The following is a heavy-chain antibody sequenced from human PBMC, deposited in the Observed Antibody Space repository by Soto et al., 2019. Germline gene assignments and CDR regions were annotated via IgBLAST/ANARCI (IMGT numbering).Heavy chain of an antibody. Sequence: QVQLQESGPGLVKPSGTLSLTCAVSGGSIRSNNWWSWVRQPPGKGLEWIGEIFHSGSTNYNPSLKTRVTRSVDKSKNQFSLKLSSVTAADTAVYYCARVFSGSYSDYWGQGTLVTVSS. V-gene: IGHV4-4*02. CDR2: IFHSGST. CDR3: ARVFSGSYSDY. D-gene: IGHD1-26*01. J-gene: IGHJ4*02. CDR1: GGSIRSNNW.